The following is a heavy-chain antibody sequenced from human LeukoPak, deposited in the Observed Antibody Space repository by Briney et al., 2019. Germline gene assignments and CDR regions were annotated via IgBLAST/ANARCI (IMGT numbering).Heavy chain of an antibody. CDR1: GGSISSYY. CDR2: IYYSGST. D-gene: IGHD3-9*01. V-gene: IGHV4-59*01. CDR3: ARMYYDILTGYYVYFDY. J-gene: IGHJ4*02. Sequence: SETLSLTCTVSGGSISSYYWSWIRQPPAKGLEWIGYIYYSGSTNYNPSLKSRVTISVDTSTNQISLKLSSVTAADTAVYYCARMYYDILTGYYVYFDYWGQGTLVTVSS.